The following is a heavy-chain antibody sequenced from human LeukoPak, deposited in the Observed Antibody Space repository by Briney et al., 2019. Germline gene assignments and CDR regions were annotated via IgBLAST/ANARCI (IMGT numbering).Heavy chain of an antibody. D-gene: IGHD1-7*01. CDR3: AKVGGWKYTHGYLDY. Sequence: SETLSLTCTVSGGSITNSYWSWIRQSPGKGLEWIGYIHDVGTTNHNPSLKSRVTLSIDTSANQFSLTLRSVTTADTAVYYCAKVGGWKYTHGYLDYWGQGALVTVPS. J-gene: IGHJ4*02. CDR1: GGSITNSY. V-gene: IGHV4-59*01. CDR2: IHDVGTT.